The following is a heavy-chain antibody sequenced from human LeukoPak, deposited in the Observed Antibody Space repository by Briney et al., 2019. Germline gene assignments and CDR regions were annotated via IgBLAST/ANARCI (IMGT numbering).Heavy chain of an antibody. CDR2: ISYDGSNK. CDR3: AREGYYDSSGYPSDAFDI. J-gene: IGHJ3*02. CDR1: GFTFSSYA. V-gene: IGHV3-30-3*01. D-gene: IGHD3-22*01. Sequence: GRSLRLSCAASGFTFSSYAMHWVRQAQGKGLEWVADISYDGSNKYYADSVKGRFTISRDNSKNTLYLQMNSLRAEDTAVYYCAREGYYDSSGYPSDAFDIWGQGTMVTVSS.